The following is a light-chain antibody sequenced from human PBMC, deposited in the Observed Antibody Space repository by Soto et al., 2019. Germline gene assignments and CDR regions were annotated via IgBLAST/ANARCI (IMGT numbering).Light chain of an antibody. CDR2: GNR. CDR3: QSCDSSLSGSGV. J-gene: IGLJ1*01. CDR1: SSNIGAGYD. Sequence: QSVLTQPPSVSRAPGQRVTISCTGTSSNIGAGYDVHWYQQFPGTAPKLLIYGNRNRPSGVPDRFSGSKSGTSASLAITGLQAEDEATYYCQSCDSSLSGSGVFGTGTKLTVL. V-gene: IGLV1-40*01.